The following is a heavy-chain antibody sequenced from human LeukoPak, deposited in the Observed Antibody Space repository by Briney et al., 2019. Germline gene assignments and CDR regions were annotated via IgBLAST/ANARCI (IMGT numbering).Heavy chain of an antibody. CDR3: ARDATEYSNGWFPSD. V-gene: IGHV3-74*01. CDR2: INSDGSST. D-gene: IGHD6-19*01. Sequence: GGSLRLSCAASGFTFSSYWMHWVRHDPGRGLVWVSRINSDGSSTSYADSVKGRFTISRDNAKNTLYLQMNSLRGEDTAVYYCARDATEYSNGWFPSDWGQGTLVTVSS. J-gene: IGHJ4*02. CDR1: GFTFSSYW.